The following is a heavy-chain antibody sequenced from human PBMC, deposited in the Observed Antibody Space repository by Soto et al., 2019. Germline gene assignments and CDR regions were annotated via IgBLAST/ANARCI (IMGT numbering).Heavy chain of an antibody. V-gene: IGHV4-39*07. D-gene: IGHD3-10*01. J-gene: IGHJ4*02. CDR3: ARDGSERPATY. CDR1: GGSISSSDYY. Sequence: SETLSLTCTVSGGSISSSDYYWGWIRQPPGKGLEWIGNIYYSGSASYNPSLKSRVTISVDTSKNQVSLKLSSVTAADTAVYYCARDGSERPATYWGLGILVTVSS. CDR2: IYYSGSA.